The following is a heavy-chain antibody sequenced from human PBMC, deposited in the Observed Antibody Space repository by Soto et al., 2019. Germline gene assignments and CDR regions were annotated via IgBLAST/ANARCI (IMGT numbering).Heavy chain of an antibody. J-gene: IGHJ4*02. CDR2: IRGSGGST. V-gene: IGHV3-23*01. CDR1: GFTFSSYA. Sequence: EVQLLETGGGLVQPGGSLRLSCAASGFTFSSYAMSWVRQAPGKGLEWVSAIRGSGGSTYYTDSVKGRFTISRDNSKNTLYLQMNSLRAEDTAVYYCAKPPSPRYGSGKKYWCQGTLVTVSS. CDR3: AKPPSPRYGSGKKY. D-gene: IGHD3-10*01.